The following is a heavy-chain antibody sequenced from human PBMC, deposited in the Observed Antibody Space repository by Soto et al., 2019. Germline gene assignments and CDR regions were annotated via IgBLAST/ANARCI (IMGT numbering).Heavy chain of an antibody. CDR2: ISAYSGNT. CDR3: AGQYDILTGYYLEVGY. D-gene: IGHD3-9*01. J-gene: IGHJ4*02. V-gene: IGHV1-18*01. Sequence: QVQLVQSGAEVKKPGASVKVSCKASGYTFTSYGISWVRQAPGQGLEWMGWISAYSGNTNYAQKLQGRVTMTTDTSTSTAYMELRSLKSDDTAVYYCAGQYDILTGYYLEVGYWGQGTLVTVSS. CDR1: GYTFTSYG.